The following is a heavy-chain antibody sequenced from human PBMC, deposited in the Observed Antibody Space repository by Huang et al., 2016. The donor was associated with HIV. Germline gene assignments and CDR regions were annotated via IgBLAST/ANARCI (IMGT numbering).Heavy chain of an antibody. D-gene: IGHD4-17*01. CDR3: ARSAYGDLDY. CDR1: GYTFTNYD. J-gene: IGHJ4*02. V-gene: IGHV1-8*02. Sequence: QVHLVQSGAEVKKPGASVKVSCKASGYTFTNYDINWVRQAPGRGLEWMGGMNPSTVNTGFAASFQGRGTMTRKTSITTAYMELTSLTSEDTAVYYCARSAYGDLDYWGLGTLVIVSS. CDR2: MNPSTVNT.